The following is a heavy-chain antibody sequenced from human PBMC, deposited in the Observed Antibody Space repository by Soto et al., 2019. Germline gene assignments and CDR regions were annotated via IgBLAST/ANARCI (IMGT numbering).Heavy chain of an antibody. J-gene: IGHJ3*02. CDR2: IYPGDSDT. CDR1: WCSCTSYW. V-gene: IGHV5-51*01. CDR3: ASSASDWLLYDAFDI. D-gene: IGHD3-9*01. Sequence: WNGAWCSCTSYWIRRVLQIPGKGLEWMVIIYPGDSDTRYSPSFQGQVTISADKSISTAYLQWSSLKASDTAMYYFASSASDWLLYDAFDIWCKGTMVTASS.